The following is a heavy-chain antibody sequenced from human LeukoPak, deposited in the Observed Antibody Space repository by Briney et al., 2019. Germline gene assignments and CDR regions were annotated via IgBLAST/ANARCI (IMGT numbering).Heavy chain of an antibody. D-gene: IGHD3-10*01. CDR2: ISNDNGIT. V-gene: IGHV1-18*01. Sequence: ASVKVSCKTSGYSFPTYGISWVRQAPGQGLEWMGWISNDNGITNYAPQFQGRVTLDTETYTSTAYMELRNPRSDDTAVYYCARGGFDYYGTGRAFDVWGQGTLVTVSS. J-gene: IGHJ4*02. CDR1: GYSFPTYG. CDR3: ARGGFDYYGTGRAFDV.